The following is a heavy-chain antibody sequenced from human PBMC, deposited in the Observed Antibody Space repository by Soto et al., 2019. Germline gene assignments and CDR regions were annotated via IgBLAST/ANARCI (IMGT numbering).Heavy chain of an antibody. D-gene: IGHD1-26*01. J-gene: IGHJ5*02. CDR1: GGSFSGYY. CDR3: AREYSGSPNWFDP. CDR2: IYYSGST. V-gene: IGHV4-34*01. Sequence: EYLSLTFAVYGGSFSGYYWSWILQPPGKGLEWIGEIYYSGSTNYNPSLKSLVTISVDTSKNQCSLKLSSVTAADTAVYYCAREYSGSPNWFDPWGQGTLVTVSS.